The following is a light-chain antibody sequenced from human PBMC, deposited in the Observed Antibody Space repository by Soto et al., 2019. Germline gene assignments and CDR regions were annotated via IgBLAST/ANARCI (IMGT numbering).Light chain of an antibody. J-gene: IGLJ1*01. CDR2: DVT. V-gene: IGLV2-11*01. CDR3: CSYAGSYTFV. Sequence: QSALTQPRSVSASPGQSVTIACTGTSSDVGGYNYVSWYQQQPSKAPKLMIYDVTKRPSGVPNRVSGSKSGNTASLPIDGLQDEDEADYYFCSYAGSYTFVFGTGTKLTVL. CDR1: SSDVGGYNY.